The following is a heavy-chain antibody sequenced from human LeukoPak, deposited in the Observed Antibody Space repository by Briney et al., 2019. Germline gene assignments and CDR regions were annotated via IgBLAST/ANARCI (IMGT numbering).Heavy chain of an antibody. J-gene: IGHJ4*02. D-gene: IGHD2-21*02. V-gene: IGHV3-74*01. Sequence: GGPLRLSCAASGLTFSTYWMPWVRRAPGKGLVWVSRINTDGTSTSYADSVKGRFTISRDNAKNTLYVQMNSLRAEDTAVYYCARDGDTMAFDYWGQGALVTVSS. CDR3: ARDGDTMAFDY. CDR1: GLTFSTYW. CDR2: INTDGTST.